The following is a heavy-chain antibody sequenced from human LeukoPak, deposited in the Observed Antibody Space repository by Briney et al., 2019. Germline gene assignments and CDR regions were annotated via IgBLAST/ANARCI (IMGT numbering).Heavy chain of an antibody. CDR3: ARLSEIYYDSSGYRPSGFDF. J-gene: IGHJ4*02. D-gene: IGHD3-22*01. CDR1: GYSFTSYW. CDR2: IYPGDSDT. V-gene: IGHV5-51*01. Sequence: GESLKISCKGSGYSFTSYWIGWVRPMPGKGLEWMGIIYPGDSDTRYSPSFQGQVTISADKSISTAYLQWSSLKASDTAMYYCARLSEIYYDSSGYRPSGFDFWGQGTLVTVSS.